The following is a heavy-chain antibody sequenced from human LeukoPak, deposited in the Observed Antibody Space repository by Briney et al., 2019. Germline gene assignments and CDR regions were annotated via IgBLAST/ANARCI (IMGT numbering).Heavy chain of an antibody. Sequence: SETLSLTCDVSGGSTSSTNWWTWVRQPPGGGLEWIGEVHLNGRTHYSPSLESRVTMSVDMSENHISLQLTSVTAADTAVYYCAREGGFYHPLDYSGPGTLVIVSS. CDR1: GGSTSSTNW. CDR3: AREGGFYHPLDY. D-gene: IGHD2/OR15-2a*01. CDR2: VHLNGRT. J-gene: IGHJ4*02. V-gene: IGHV4-4*02.